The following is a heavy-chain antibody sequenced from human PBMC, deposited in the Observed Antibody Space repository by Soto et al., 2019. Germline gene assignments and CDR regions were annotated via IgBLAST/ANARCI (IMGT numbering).Heavy chain of an antibody. J-gene: IGHJ4*02. CDR3: ATVDGLGVVTPFMDY. CDR1: GGSISSGGYY. Sequence: SETLSLTCTVSGGSISSGGYYWSWIRQHPGKGLEWIGYIYYSGSTHYNPSLKSRVTISVDTSKSQFSLRLNSVTAADTAVYYCATVDGLGVVTPFMDYWGQGTLVTVSS. V-gene: IGHV4-31*03. CDR2: IYYSGST. D-gene: IGHD3-3*01.